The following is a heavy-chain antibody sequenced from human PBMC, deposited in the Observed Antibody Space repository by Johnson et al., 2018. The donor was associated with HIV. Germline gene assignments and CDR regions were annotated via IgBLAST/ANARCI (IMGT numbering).Heavy chain of an antibody. CDR2: IFTVGDV. D-gene: IGHD6-13*01. J-gene: IGHJ3*02. V-gene: IGHV3-66*01. CDR3: ARDRGSSSWLDAFDI. Sequence: VQLVESGGGVVQPGRSLRLSCAASGITVSSNYMSWVRQAPGKGLEWVSVIFTVGDVYYADSVKGRFTISRDNSKNSLYLQMNSLRAEDTAVYYCARDRGSSSWLDAFDIWGQGTMVTVSS. CDR1: GITVSSNY.